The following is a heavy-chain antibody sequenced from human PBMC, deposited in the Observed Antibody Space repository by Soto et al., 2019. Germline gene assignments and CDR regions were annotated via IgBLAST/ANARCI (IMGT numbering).Heavy chain of an antibody. D-gene: IGHD3-22*01. CDR3: ARDRPSSLDSSGYRIDY. CDR1: GYTFTSYD. CDR2: MNPNSGST. J-gene: IGHJ4*02. Sequence: ASVKVSCKASGYTFTSYDINWVRQATGQGLEWMGWMNPNSGSTSYAQKFQGRVTMTRDTSTSTVYMELSSLRSDDTAVYYCARDRPSSLDSSGYRIDYWGQGTLVTVSS. V-gene: IGHV1-8*01.